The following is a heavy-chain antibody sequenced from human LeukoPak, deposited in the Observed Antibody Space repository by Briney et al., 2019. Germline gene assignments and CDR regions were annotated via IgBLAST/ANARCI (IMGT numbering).Heavy chain of an antibody. CDR2: ISYDGSNK. Sequence: GRSLRLSCAASGFTFSNYAMHWVRQAPGEGLEWVAVISYDGSNKYYADSVKGRFTISRDNSKNTLYLQMNSLRAEDTAVYYCAKDDSAFRLVSDYWGQGTLVTVSS. V-gene: IGHV3-30-3*01. CDR3: AKDDSAFRLVSDY. CDR1: GFTFSNYA. J-gene: IGHJ4*02. D-gene: IGHD3-9*01.